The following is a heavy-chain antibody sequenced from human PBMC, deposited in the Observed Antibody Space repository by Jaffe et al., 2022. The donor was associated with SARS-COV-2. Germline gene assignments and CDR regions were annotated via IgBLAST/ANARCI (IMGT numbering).Heavy chain of an antibody. V-gene: IGHV7-4-1*02. Sequence: QVQLVQSGSELKMPGASVKVSCKASGYTFTKYIMNWVRQAPGQGLEWMGCINANTGNPTYAQGFTGRFVFSLDTSVSTAYLQISSLKAEDTAVYYCASRLSIAEAGAWFDPWGQGTLVTVSS. D-gene: IGHD6-19*01. CDR3: ASRLSIAEAGAWFDP. CDR1: GYTFTKYI. CDR2: INANTGNP. J-gene: IGHJ5*02.